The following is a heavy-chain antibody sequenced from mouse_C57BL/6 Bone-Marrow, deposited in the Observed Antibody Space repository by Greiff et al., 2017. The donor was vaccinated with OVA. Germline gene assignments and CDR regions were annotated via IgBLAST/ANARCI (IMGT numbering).Heavy chain of an antibody. Sequence: LVESGEGLVKPGGSLKLSCAASGFTFSSYAMSWVRQTPEKRLEWVAYISSGGDYIYYADTVKGRFTISRDNARNTLYLQMRSLKSEDTEMYYCTRVLYYGHGGSAMDYWGQGTSVTVSS. D-gene: IGHD1-1*02. V-gene: IGHV5-9-1*02. CDR3: TRVLYYGHGGSAMDY. J-gene: IGHJ4*01. CDR1: GFTFSSYA. CDR2: ISSGGDYI.